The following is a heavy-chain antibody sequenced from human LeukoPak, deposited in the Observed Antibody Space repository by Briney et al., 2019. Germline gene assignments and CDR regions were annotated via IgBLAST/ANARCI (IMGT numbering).Heavy chain of an antibody. J-gene: IGHJ4*02. CDR1: GFTFNSYT. CDR3: ARAYGESNFDY. V-gene: IGHV3-21*01. D-gene: IGHD4-17*01. Sequence: GGSLRLSCAASGFTFNSYTMNWVRQAPGKGLEWVSSISSSSTFIYYADSVMGRFTISRDNAKKSLYLQMNSLRAEDTAVYYCARAYGESNFDYWGQGTLVTVSS. CDR2: ISSSSTFI.